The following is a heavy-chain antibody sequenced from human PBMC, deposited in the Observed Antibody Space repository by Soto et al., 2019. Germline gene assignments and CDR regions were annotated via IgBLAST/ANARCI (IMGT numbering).Heavy chain of an antibody. Sequence: SETLSLTCTVSGGSISSGGYYWSWIRQHPGNGLEWIGYIYYSGSTYYNPSLKSRVTILVDTSKNQFSLKLSSVTAADTAVYYCARDSYDSSGYGLDYWGQGTLVTVSS. CDR1: GGSISSGGYY. J-gene: IGHJ4*02. D-gene: IGHD3-22*01. CDR3: ARDSYDSSGYGLDY. CDR2: IYYSGST. V-gene: IGHV4-31*03.